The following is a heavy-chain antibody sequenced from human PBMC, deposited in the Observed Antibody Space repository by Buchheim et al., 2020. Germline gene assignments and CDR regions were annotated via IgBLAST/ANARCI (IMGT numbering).Heavy chain of an antibody. J-gene: IGHJ6*02. D-gene: IGHD3-22*01. V-gene: IGHV3-33*01. CDR1: GFTFSSYG. CDR2: IWYDGSNK. Sequence: QVQLAESGGGVVQPGRSLRLSCAASGFTFSSYGMHWVRQAPGKGLEWVAVIWYDGSNKYYADSVKGRFTISRDNSKNTLYLQMNSLRAEDTAVYYCARDDSSGYYYYYYGMDVWGQGTT. CDR3: ARDDSSGYYYYYYGMDV.